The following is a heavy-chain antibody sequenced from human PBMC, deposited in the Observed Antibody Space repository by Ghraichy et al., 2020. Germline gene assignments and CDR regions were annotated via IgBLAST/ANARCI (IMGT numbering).Heavy chain of an antibody. D-gene: IGHD5-12*01. CDR2: ISYSGGST. V-gene: IGHV3-23*01. Sequence: GESLNISCVDSEITFSSYAMSWVRQAPGKGLEWVSCISYSGGSTYYADSVKGRFTISRDNSKNTLYLQMNSLRAEDTAVYYCAKAPYTAYGPGAHWGQGTLVTVSS. CDR3: AKAPYTAYGPGAH. J-gene: IGHJ4*02. CDR1: EITFSSYA.